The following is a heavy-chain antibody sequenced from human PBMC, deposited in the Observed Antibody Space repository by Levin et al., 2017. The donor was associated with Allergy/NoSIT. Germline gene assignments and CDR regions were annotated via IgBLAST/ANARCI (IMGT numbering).Heavy chain of an antibody. J-gene: IGHJ3*02. CDR3: ARAVGPFDI. CDR2: IWYDGSNK. Sequence: GGSLRLSCAASGFSFSTYGMHWVRQAPGKGLEWVAVIWYDGSNKYYADSVKGRFTISRDNSKNTLYLQMNSLRAEDTAVYYCARAVGPFDIWGQGTMVTVSS. V-gene: IGHV3-33*01. D-gene: IGHD1-26*01. CDR1: GFSFSTYG.